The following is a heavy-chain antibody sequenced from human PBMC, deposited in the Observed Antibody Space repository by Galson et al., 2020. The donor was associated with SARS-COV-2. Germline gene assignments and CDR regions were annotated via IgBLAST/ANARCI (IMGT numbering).Heavy chain of an antibody. Sequence: ASVKVSCKASGYTFTSYGISWVRQAPGQGLEWMGWISAYNGNTNYAQKLQGRVTMTTDTSTSTAYMELRNLRSDDTAVYYCARDKSGYYYTWFDPWGQGTLVTVSS. CDR2: ISAYNGNT. CDR1: GYTFTSYG. D-gene: IGHD3-22*01. V-gene: IGHV1-18*04. CDR3: ARDKSGYYYTWFDP. J-gene: IGHJ5*02.